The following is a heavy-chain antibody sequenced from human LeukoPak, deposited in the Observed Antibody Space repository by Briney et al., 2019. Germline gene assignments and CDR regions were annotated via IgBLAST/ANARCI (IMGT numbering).Heavy chain of an antibody. CDR2: INTNRGGT. Sequence: GASVKVSCKASGYTFTGYYIYWVRQAPGQGLEWMGWINTNRGGTNYAQKFQGRVTMTSDTSISTAYMELTRLRSDDAAVYYCARDGGNIPVSWGQGTLVTASS. CDR1: GYTFTGYY. CDR3: ARDGGNIPVS. D-gene: IGHD2/OR15-2a*01. V-gene: IGHV1-2*02. J-gene: IGHJ5*02.